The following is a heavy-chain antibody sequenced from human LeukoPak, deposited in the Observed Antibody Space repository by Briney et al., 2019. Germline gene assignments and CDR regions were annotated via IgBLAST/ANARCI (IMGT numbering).Heavy chain of an antibody. D-gene: IGHD1-1*01. CDR3: ARRHRTQHIYFYYYLDV. V-gene: IGHV3-7*01. Sequence: GSLRLSCAASGFTLSNFWMSWVRQAPGKGLEWVANMERDGSEKNYVDAVKGRFTISRDNAKNTLFLQMNGLRGDDTAVYYCARRHRTQHIYFYYYLDVWGEGTAVTVSS. CDR2: MERDGSEK. CDR1: GFTLSNFW. J-gene: IGHJ6*03.